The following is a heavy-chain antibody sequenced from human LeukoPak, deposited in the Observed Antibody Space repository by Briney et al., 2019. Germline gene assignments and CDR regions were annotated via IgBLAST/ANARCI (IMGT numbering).Heavy chain of an antibody. CDR2: INHSGST. J-gene: IGHJ2*01. CDR1: GGSFSGYY. V-gene: IGHV4-34*01. Sequence: PSETLSLTCAVYGGSFSGYYWSWIRQPPGKGLEWIGEINHSGSTNYNPFLKSRVTISVDTSKNQFSLKLSSVTAADTAVYYCARQVYWYSDLWGRGTLVTVSS. CDR3: ARQVYWYSDL.